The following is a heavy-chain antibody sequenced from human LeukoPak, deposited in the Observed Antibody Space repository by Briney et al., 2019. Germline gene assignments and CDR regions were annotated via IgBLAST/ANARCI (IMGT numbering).Heavy chain of an antibody. V-gene: IGHV3-23*01. Sequence: PGGSLRLSCAASGFTFSSYAMTWVRQAPGKGLEWASDISGSGGSTYYADSVKGRFTISRDNSKNTLYLQMNSLRAEDTAVYYCAKAPNLDYYYYGMDVWGQGTTVTVSS. CDR1: GFTFSSYA. J-gene: IGHJ6*02. CDR2: ISGSGGST. CDR3: AKAPNLDYYYYGMDV.